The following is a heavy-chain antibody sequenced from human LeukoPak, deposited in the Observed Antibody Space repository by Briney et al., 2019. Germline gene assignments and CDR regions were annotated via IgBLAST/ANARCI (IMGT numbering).Heavy chain of an antibody. D-gene: IGHD2-15*01. V-gene: IGHV1-69*05. CDR2: IIPIFGTA. Sequence: GASVKVSCKASGYTFTGYYMHWVRQAPGQGLEWMGGIIPIFGTANYAQKFQGRVTITTDESTRTAYMALSSLRSEDTAVYYCARSRYCSGGSCDYFDYWGQGTLVTVSS. J-gene: IGHJ4*02. CDR1: GYTFTGYY. CDR3: ARSRYCSGGSCDYFDY.